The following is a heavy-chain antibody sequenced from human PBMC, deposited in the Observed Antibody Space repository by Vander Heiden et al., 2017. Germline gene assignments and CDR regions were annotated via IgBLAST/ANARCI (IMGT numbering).Heavy chain of an antibody. V-gene: IGHV1-69*01. J-gene: IGHJ5*02. CDR2: IIPIFGTA. D-gene: IGHD1-1*01. Sequence: QVQLVQSGAEVKKPGSSVKVSCKASGGTFSSYAIRWVRPAPGQGLEWMGGIIPIFGTANYAQKFQGRVTINADESTSTAYMELSSLRSEDTAVDYCARGQDNWNDNWFDPWGQGTLVTVSS. CDR3: ARGQDNWNDNWFDP. CDR1: GGTFSSYA.